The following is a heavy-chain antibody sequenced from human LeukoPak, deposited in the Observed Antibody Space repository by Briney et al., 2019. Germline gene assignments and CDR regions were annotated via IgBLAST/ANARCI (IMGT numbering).Heavy chain of an antibody. CDR3: AGSSGWYSPLGY. CDR1: GGTFSSYA. J-gene: IGHJ4*02. CDR2: IIPILGIA. V-gene: IGHV1-69*04. D-gene: IGHD6-19*01. Sequence: ASVKVSCKASGGTFSSYAISWVRQAPGQGLEWMGRIIPILGIANYAQKFQGRVTITADKSTSTAYMELSSLRSEDTAVYYCAGSSGWYSPLGYWGQGTLVTVSS.